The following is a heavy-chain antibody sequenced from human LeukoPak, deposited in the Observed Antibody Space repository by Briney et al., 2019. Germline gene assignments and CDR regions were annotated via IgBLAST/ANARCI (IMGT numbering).Heavy chain of an antibody. D-gene: IGHD3-10*01. CDR2: INTNTGNP. Sequence: ASVKVSCKASGYTFTSYSKNWVRQAPGQGLEWMGWINTNTGNPTYAQGFTGRFVFSLDTSVSTAYLQISSLKAEDTAVYYCARGPSVLLWFGEFYWGQGTLVTVSS. CDR3: ARGPSVLLWFGEFY. CDR1: GYTFTSYS. V-gene: IGHV7-4-1*02. J-gene: IGHJ4*02.